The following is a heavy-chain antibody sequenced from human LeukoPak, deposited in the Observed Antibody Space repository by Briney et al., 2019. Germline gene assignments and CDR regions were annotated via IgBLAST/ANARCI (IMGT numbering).Heavy chain of an antibody. CDR1: GGSISSYY. CDR2: IYYSGST. V-gene: IGHV4-59*01. CDR3: ARVGIQWFFDY. Sequence: PSETLSLTCTVSGGSISSYYWSWIRQPPWKGLEWIGYIYYSGSTNYNPSLRSRVTISVDTSKNQFSLKLSSVTAADTAVYYCARVGIQWFFDYWGQGTLVTVSS. J-gene: IGHJ4*02. D-gene: IGHD3-22*01.